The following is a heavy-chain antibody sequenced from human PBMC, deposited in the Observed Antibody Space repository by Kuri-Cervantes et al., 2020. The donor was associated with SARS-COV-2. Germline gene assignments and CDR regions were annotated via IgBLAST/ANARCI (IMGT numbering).Heavy chain of an antibody. CDR1: GFTFGDYA. CDR3: AKDFWSGYYYFDY. V-gene: IGHV3-49*04. D-gene: IGHD3-3*01. Sequence: GGSLRLSCTASGFTFGDYAMSWVRQAPGKGLEWVGFIRSKAYGGTTEYAASVKGRFTISRDDSKSIAYLQMNSLRAEDTAVYYCAKDFWSGYYYFDYWGQGTLVTVSS. J-gene: IGHJ4*02. CDR2: IRSKAYGGTT.